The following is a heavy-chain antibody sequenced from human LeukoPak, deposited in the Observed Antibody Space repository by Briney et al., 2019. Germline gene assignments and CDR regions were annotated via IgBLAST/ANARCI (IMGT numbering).Heavy chain of an antibody. CDR3: ARAYGGNSDY. J-gene: IGHJ4*02. Sequence: SETLSLTCTVSGGSISSYYWSWIRQPPRKGLEWIGYIYYSGSTNYNPSLKSRVTISVDTSKNQFSLKLSSVTAADTAVYYCARAYGGNSDYWGQGTLVTVSS. CDR2: IYYSGST. V-gene: IGHV4-59*01. D-gene: IGHD4-23*01. CDR1: GGSISSYY.